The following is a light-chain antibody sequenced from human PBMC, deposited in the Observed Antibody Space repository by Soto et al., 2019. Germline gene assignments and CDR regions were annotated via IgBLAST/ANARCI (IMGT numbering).Light chain of an antibody. J-gene: IGLJ2*01. CDR1: SSDVGSYNL. Sequence: QSALTQPASVSGSPGQSITISCTGTSSDVGSYNLVSWYQQHPGKAPKLMIYEVSKRPSGVSNRFSGSKSGNTASLTISGLQAEDEDDYYCCSYAGGSTLVFGGGTKLTVL. V-gene: IGLV2-23*02. CDR3: CSYAGGSTLV. CDR2: EVS.